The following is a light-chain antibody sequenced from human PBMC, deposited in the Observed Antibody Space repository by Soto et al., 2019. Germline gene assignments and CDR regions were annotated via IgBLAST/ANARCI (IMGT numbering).Light chain of an antibody. CDR2: KAS. V-gene: IGKV1-5*03. CDR3: HQFGSSPQT. J-gene: IGKJ1*01. CDR1: QTISSW. Sequence: DIQMTQSPSTLSGSVVDRVTITCRASQTISSWLAWYQQKPGKAPKLLIYKASTLKSGVPSRFSGSGSGTEFTLTISRLEPEDFAVYFCHQFGSSPQTFGHGTKVDI.